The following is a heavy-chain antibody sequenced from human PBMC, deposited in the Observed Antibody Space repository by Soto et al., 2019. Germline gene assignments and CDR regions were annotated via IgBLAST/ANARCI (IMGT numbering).Heavy chain of an antibody. CDR3: ESGRYGDY. D-gene: IGHD1-26*01. CDR2: ISGHNGNT. V-gene: IGHV1-18*01. J-gene: IGHJ4*02. CDR1: GYIFTTYG. Sequence: QVQLVQSGAEVKKPVASVKVSCKGSGYIFTTYGITWVRQAPGQEREWMGWISGHNGNTNYAQKLQGTVSVTRDTPTSTASMELSNLRSDDTAVYYCESGRYGDYGGQGALVTVSS.